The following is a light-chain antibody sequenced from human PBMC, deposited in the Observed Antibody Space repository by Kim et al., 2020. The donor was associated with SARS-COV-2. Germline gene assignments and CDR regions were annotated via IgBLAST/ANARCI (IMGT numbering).Light chain of an antibody. J-gene: IGLJ2*01. CDR3: NAPESSGNHMGV. CDR1: RLRSFY. CDR2: GKN. Sequence: GPTVRIPCQRGRLRSFYGNLYQEKPRQAPVLVILGKNQRPSGIPGRFSGSNSGNPASLTITGAQAGDEADYYRNAPESSGNHMGVFGGGTQLTVL. V-gene: IGLV3-19*01.